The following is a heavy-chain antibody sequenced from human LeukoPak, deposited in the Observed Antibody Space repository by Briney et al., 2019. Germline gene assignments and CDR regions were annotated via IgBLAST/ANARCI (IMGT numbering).Heavy chain of an antibody. V-gene: IGHV3-74*01. J-gene: IGHJ4*02. CDR2: ISPTGSTT. D-gene: IGHD6-6*01. CDR1: GFSFSGHW. CDR3: ARGPNSNWSGLDF. Sequence: GGSLRLSCTASGFSFSGHWMHWARHLPGKGLVWVSRISPTGSTTSYADSVKGRFTVSRDNAKNALYLQVNNLRAEDTAVYYCARGPNSNWSGLDFWGQGTLLTVSS.